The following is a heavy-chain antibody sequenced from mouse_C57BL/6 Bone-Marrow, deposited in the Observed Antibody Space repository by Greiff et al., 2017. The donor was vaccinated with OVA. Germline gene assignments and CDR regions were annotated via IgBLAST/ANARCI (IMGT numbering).Heavy chain of an antibody. J-gene: IGHJ2*01. Sequence: QVQLQQPGAELVMPGASVKLSCKASGYTFTSYWMHWVKQRPGQGLEWIGEIDPSDSYTNYNQKFKGKSTLTVDKSSSTACMQLSSLTSEDSAVYYCARGGYGGDYWGQGTTLTVSS. CDR1: GYTFTSYW. D-gene: IGHD2-2*01. V-gene: IGHV1-69*01. CDR2: IDPSDSYT. CDR3: ARGGYGGDY.